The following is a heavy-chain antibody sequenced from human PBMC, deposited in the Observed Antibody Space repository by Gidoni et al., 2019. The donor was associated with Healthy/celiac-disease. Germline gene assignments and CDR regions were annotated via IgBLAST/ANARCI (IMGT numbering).Heavy chain of an antibody. V-gene: IGHV3-21*01. Sequence: EVQLVESGGGLVKHGGSLRLSCAASGFTFSSYSMNWVRQAPGKGLEWVSSISSSSSYIYYADSVKGRFTISRDNAKNSLYLQMNSLRAEDTAVYYCARDVDSSGWVLDYWGQGTLVTVSS. CDR3: ARDVDSSGWVLDY. CDR2: ISSSSSYI. D-gene: IGHD6-19*01. J-gene: IGHJ4*02. CDR1: GFTFSSYS.